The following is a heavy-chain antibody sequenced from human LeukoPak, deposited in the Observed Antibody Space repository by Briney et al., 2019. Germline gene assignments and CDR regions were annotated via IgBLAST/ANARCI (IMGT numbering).Heavy chain of an antibody. Sequence: GGSLRLSCAASGFTFTSYSLAWVRQAPGKGLEWVSLTYSGGSTYYADSVKGRFTISRDNSKNTLYLQMNSLRAEDTAVYYCARETGSYGLDYWGQGTLVTVSS. J-gene: IGHJ4*02. CDR2: TYSGGST. V-gene: IGHV3-53*01. CDR1: GFTFTSYS. CDR3: ARETGSYGLDY. D-gene: IGHD1-26*01.